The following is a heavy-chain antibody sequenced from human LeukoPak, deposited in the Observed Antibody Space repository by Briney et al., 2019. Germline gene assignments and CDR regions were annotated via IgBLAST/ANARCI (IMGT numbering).Heavy chain of an antibody. J-gene: IGHJ4*02. Sequence: ASVKVSCKASGGTFSSYAISWVRPAPGQGLEWMGRIIPILGIANYAQKFQGRVTITADESTSTAYMELSSLRSEDTAVYYCARGDYYDSSGYYFPFDYWGQGTLVTVFS. CDR1: GGTFSSYA. CDR3: ARGDYYDSSGYYFPFDY. V-gene: IGHV1-69*04. D-gene: IGHD3-22*01. CDR2: IIPILGIA.